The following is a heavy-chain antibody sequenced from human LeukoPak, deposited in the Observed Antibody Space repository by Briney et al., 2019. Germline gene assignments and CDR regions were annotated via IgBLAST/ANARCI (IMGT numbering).Heavy chain of an antibody. V-gene: IGHV3-7*01. CDR2: IKQGGSEK. CDR3: ARFGSYHTPWYFDY. Sequence: AGGSLRLSCAASGFTFSSYWMSWVRQAPGKWLEWVANIKQGGSEKYYVDSVKGRFTISRDNAKNSLYLQMNSLRAEDTAVYYCARFGSYHTPWYFDYWGQGTLVTVSS. D-gene: IGHD1-26*01. CDR1: GFTFSSYW. J-gene: IGHJ4*02.